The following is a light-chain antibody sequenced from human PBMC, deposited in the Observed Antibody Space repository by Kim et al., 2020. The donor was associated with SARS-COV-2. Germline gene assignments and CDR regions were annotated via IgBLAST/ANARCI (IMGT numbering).Light chain of an antibody. J-gene: IGLJ2*01. CDR1: NLGRQS. CDR3: QVWDSSSDHVV. V-gene: IGLV3-21*04. Sequence: SYELTQPPSVSVAPGKTARITCGGNNLGRQSVHWYQQKPGQAPVLVIYYDDNRPSGIPERFSGSNSGNTATLTISRVEAGGEADYYCQVWDSSSDHVVFGGGTQLTVL. CDR2: YDD.